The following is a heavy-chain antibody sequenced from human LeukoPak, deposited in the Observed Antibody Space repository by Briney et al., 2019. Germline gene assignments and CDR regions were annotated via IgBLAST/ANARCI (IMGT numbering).Heavy chain of an antibody. D-gene: IGHD1-26*01. J-gene: IGHJ6*02. CDR2: IRSKANNYAT. Sequence: GGSLRLSCAASGFTFSSYGMHWVRQASGKGLEWVGRIRSKANNYATAYATSVKGRFTLSRDDSKNTAYLQMNSLKTEDTAVYYCIRGAASGSYYGFDVWGQGATVTVSS. CDR1: GFTFSSYG. CDR3: IRGAASGSYYGFDV. V-gene: IGHV3-73*01.